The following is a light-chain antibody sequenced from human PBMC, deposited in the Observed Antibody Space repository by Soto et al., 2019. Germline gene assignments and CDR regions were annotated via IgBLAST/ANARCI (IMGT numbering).Light chain of an antibody. Sequence: EIVMTQSLATLSVSPGERATLSFRASQSVSSNLAWYQQRPGQAPRLLIYGASTRATGIPARFSGSGSGTEFTLTISSLQSEDFAVYYCQQYNNWPITFGQGTRLEIK. CDR2: GAS. CDR1: QSVSSN. V-gene: IGKV3-15*01. CDR3: QQYNNWPIT. J-gene: IGKJ5*01.